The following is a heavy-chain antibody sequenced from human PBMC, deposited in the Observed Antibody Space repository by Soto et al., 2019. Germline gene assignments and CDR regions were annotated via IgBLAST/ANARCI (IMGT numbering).Heavy chain of an antibody. J-gene: IGHJ4*02. Sequence: EVQLVESGGGLVQPGGSLRLSCVASGFIFNSYSMNWVRQATGKGLEWNSYINSGSTSVFYADSVKGRFTISRDNAKNSLYLQMNSLRAEDTAVYYCASSASPDAYWGQGTLVTVAA. D-gene: IGHD1-26*01. CDR3: ASSASPDAY. CDR1: GFIFNSYS. V-gene: IGHV3-48*01. CDR2: INSGSTSV.